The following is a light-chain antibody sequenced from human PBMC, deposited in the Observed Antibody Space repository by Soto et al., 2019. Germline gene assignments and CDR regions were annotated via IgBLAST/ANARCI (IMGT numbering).Light chain of an antibody. J-gene: IGKJ1*01. CDR1: QTISSW. V-gene: IGKV1-5*03. CDR2: KAS. CDR3: QHYNSYSEA. Sequence: DIQMTQSPATLSGSVGDRVTITCRASQTISSWLAWYQQKPGKAPKLLIYKASTLRSGFPARFSGSGSGSEFTITISSLQPDDFATYYCQHYNSYSEAFGQGTKVDIK.